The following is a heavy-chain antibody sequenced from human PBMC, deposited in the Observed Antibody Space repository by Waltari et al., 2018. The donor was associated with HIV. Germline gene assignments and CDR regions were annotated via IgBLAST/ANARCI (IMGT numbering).Heavy chain of an antibody. V-gene: IGHV1-2*02. D-gene: IGHD6-6*01. J-gene: IGHJ4*02. Sequence: QVQLVQSGAEVKKPGASVQVSCKASGYTFTGYYMPWVRPAPGQGLEWMGWINPNSGGTNYAQKFQGRVTMTRDTSISTAYMELSRLRSDDTAVYYCAREYSSSSRTGDYWGQGTLVTVSS. CDR1: GYTFTGYY. CDR2: INPNSGGT. CDR3: AREYSSSSRTGDY.